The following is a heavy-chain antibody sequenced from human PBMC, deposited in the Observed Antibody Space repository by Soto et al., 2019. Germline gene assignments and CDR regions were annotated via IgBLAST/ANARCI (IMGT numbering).Heavy chain of an antibody. D-gene: IGHD1-26*01. CDR3: ARLDVGVGPPWGLIDY. CDR2: IIIGSGTT. Sequence: SVKVSCKTPGFTFTNSAVQWVRQARGQRLEWIGWIIIGSGTTKYLQNLQERITITRDTATGTAYMELSGLRAEDTALYYCARLDVGVGPPWGLIDYWGQGALVTVSS. V-gene: IGHV1-58*01. CDR1: GFTFTNSA. J-gene: IGHJ4*02.